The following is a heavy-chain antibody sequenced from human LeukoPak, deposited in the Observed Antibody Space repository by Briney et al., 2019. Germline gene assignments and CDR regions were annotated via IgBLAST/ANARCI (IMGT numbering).Heavy chain of an antibody. Sequence: GGSLRLSCAASGFTFSSYGMHWVRQAPGKGLEWVAVISYDGSNKYYADSVKGRFTISRDNSKNTLYLQMNSLRAEDTAVYYCARDPTMVRGVIEEVRGYWGQGTLVTVSS. CDR2: ISYDGSNK. CDR1: GFTFSSYG. V-gene: IGHV3-30*03. CDR3: ARDPTMVRGVIEEVRGY. D-gene: IGHD3-10*01. J-gene: IGHJ4*02.